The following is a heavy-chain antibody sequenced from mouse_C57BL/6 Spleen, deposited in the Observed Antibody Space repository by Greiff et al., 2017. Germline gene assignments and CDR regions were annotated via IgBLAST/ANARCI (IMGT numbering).Heavy chain of an antibody. CDR1: GFTFSDYG. D-gene: IGHD1-1*01. CDR2: ISSGSSTI. Sequence: EVMLVESGGGLVKPGGSLKLSCAASGFTFSDYGMHWVRQAPEKGLEWVAYISSGSSTIYYADTVKGRFTISRDNAKNNLFLQMTSLRSEDTAMDYCAKGIWDYYGSSYDYWGQGTTLTVSS. J-gene: IGHJ2*01. CDR3: AKGIWDYYGSSYDY. V-gene: IGHV5-17*01.